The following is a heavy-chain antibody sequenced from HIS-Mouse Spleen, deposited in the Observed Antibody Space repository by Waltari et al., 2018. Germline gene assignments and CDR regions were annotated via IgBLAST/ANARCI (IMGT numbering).Heavy chain of an antibody. CDR1: GYTFTIYD. CDR3: ARIGSHRRGYSYGYWFDP. J-gene: IGHJ5*02. Sequence: QVQLVQSGAEVKKPGASVKVSCKASGYTFTIYDINWVRTATGQGLEWMGWMRPNRGNAGYGHKFQGRVTMTRNTSISTAYMELSSLRSEDTAVYYCARIGSHRRGYSYGYWFDPWGQGTLVTVSS. CDR2: MRPNRGNA. D-gene: IGHD5-18*01. V-gene: IGHV1-8*01.